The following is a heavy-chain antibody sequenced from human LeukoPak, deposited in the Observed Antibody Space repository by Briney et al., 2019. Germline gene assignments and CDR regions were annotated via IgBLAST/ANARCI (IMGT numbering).Heavy chain of an antibody. V-gene: IGHV1-69*13. Sequence: GASVKVSCKASGGTFSSYAISWVRQAPGQGLEWMGGIIPIFGTANYAQKFQGRVTITADESTSTAYMELSSLRSGDTAVYYCARDGEMAPLNWGQGTLVTVSS. CDR2: IIPIFGTA. CDR3: ARDGEMAPLN. D-gene: IGHD5-24*01. CDR1: GGTFSSYA. J-gene: IGHJ4*02.